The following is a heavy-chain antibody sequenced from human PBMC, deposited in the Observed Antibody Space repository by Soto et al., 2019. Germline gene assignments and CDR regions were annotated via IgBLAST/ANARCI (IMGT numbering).Heavy chain of an antibody. D-gene: IGHD5-18*01. V-gene: IGHV1-46*01. J-gene: IGHJ4*02. CDR1: GYTFTHYY. CDR2: INPNGGIT. CDR3: ANSVNSAMAFDY. Sequence: ASVKVSCKASGYTFTHYYIHWVRQAPGQGLEWMGIINPNGGITTYAQKFRAGFTMTRDTSTSTVYLELSSLRSEDSAVYYCANSVNSAMAFDYWGQGTLVTVSS.